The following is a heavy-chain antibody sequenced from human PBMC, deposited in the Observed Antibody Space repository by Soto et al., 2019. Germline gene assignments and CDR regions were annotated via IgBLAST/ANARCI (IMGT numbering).Heavy chain of an antibody. CDR2: IYYSGST. J-gene: IGHJ6*02. CDR1: GGSISSYY. D-gene: IGHD3-3*01. CDR3: ARGPGITICGVVLHYYYYGMDV. Sequence: QVQLQESGPGLVKPSETLSLTCTVSGGSISSYYWSWIRQPPGKGLEWIGYIYYSGSTNYNPSLQSRVPISVDTAKNPFSLKLSSVTAADTAVYYCARGPGITICGVVLHYYYYGMDVWGQGTTVTVSS. V-gene: IGHV4-59*01.